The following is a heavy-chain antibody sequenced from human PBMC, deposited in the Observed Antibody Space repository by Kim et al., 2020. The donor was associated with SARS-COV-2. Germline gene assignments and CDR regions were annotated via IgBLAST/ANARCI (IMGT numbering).Heavy chain of an antibody. D-gene: IGHD3-9*01. CDR1: GGSISSSNW. Sequence: SETLSLTCAVSGGSISSSNWWSWVRQPPGKGLEWIGEIYHSGSTNYNPSLKSRVTISVDKSKNQFSLKLSSVTAADTAVYYCARDLLRYFDWSGGYYGMDVWGQGTTVTVSS. V-gene: IGHV4-4*02. J-gene: IGHJ6*02. CDR2: IYHSGST. CDR3: ARDLLRYFDWSGGYYGMDV.